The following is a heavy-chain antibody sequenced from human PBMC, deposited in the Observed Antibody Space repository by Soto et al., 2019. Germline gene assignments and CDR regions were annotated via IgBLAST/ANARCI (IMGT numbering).Heavy chain of an antibody. Sequence: ASVKVSCKASGYTFTGHYIHWVRQAPEQGPEWMGEISPESGATRYAQRFQGRVTMTRDMSITTVYMELNNLSPDDTAVYYCGIGRSGKIVVFYWGQGTPVTVSS. CDR3: GIGRSGKIVVFY. J-gene: IGHJ4*02. CDR2: ISPESGAT. D-gene: IGHD1-26*01. CDR1: GYTFTGHY. V-gene: IGHV1-2*02.